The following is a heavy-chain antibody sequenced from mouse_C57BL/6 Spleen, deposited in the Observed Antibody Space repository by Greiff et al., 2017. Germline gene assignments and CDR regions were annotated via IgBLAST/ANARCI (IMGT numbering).Heavy chain of an antibody. Sequence: EVQGVESGGGLVQSGRSLRLSCATSGFTFSDFYMEWVRQAPGKGLEWIAASRNKANDYTTEYSASVKGRFIVSRDTSQSILYLQMNDLRAEDTAIYYCARDNWDHWYFDVWGTGTTVTVSS. V-gene: IGHV7-1*01. CDR1: GFTFSDFY. J-gene: IGHJ1*03. CDR2: SRNKANDYTT. CDR3: ARDNWDHWYFDV. D-gene: IGHD4-1*01.